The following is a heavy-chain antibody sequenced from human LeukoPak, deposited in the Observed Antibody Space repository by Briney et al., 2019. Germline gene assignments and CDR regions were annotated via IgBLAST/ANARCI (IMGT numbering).Heavy chain of an antibody. CDR3: ARGPRVLWFGELKYYYYYYMDV. CDR1: GYTFTSYD. Sequence: GASVKVSCKASGYTFTSYDINWVRQATGQGLEWMGWMNPNSGNTGYAQKFQGRVTMTRNTSISTAYMELSSLRSEDTAVYYCARGPRVLWFGELKYYYYYYMDVWGKGTTVTVSS. D-gene: IGHD3-10*01. V-gene: IGHV1-8*01. CDR2: MNPNSGNT. J-gene: IGHJ6*03.